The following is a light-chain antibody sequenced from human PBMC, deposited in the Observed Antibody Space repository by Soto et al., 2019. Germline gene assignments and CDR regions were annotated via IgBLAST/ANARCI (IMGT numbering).Light chain of an antibody. CDR1: QSISSW. Sequence: DIQMTQSPSTLSASVGGRVTITCRASQSISSWLAWYQQKPGKAPKLLIYKASSLEGGVPSRFKGSGSGTEFTLTISSLQPDDFATYYCQQYNTYWTFGQGTKVEIK. V-gene: IGKV1-5*03. CDR2: KAS. CDR3: QQYNTYWT. J-gene: IGKJ1*01.